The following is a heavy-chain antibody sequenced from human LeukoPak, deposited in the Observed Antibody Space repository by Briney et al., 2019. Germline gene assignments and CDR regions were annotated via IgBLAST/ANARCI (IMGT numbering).Heavy chain of an antibody. J-gene: IGHJ4*02. CDR3: ARVGRAFTARSSFFDY. CDR1: GYTFSGYY. D-gene: IGHD6-6*01. Sequence: GASVKVSCKASGYTFSGYYMHWVRQAPGQGLEWMGLINPNSGGTNYARKFQGRVTMTRDTSISTAYMELIRLRSADTAVYYCARVGRAFTARSSFFDYWGQGTLVTVSS. V-gene: IGHV1-2*02. CDR2: INPNSGGT.